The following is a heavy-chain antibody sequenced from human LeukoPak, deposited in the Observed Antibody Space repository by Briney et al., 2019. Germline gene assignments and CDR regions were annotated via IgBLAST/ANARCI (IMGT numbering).Heavy chain of an antibody. CDR1: GFTFPTYS. Sequence: PGGSLRLSCVTSGFTFPTYSMNWVRQAPGKGLEWVSVIYSGGSTYYADSVKGRFTISRDNSKNTLYLQMNSLGAEDTAVYYCAREDSGSYYEFDYWGQGTLVTVSS. D-gene: IGHD1-26*01. CDR2: IYSGGST. V-gene: IGHV3-53*01. CDR3: AREDSGSYYEFDY. J-gene: IGHJ4*02.